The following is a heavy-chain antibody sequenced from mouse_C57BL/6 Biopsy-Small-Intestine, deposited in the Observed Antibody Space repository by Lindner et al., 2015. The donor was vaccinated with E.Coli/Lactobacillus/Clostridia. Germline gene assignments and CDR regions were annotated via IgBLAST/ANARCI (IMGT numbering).Heavy chain of an antibody. J-gene: IGHJ4*01. CDR1: GYTFTDYY. CDR3: ARVARTGYLEWVH. D-gene: IGHD1-1*01. CDR2: IKANSGDT. Sequence: SVKVSCKASGYTFTDYYLHWVRQAPGQGPEWMGWIKANSGDTDYAQKFRGRVTMTRDTSISTAYMELSRLTSDDAAVYYCARVARTGYLEWVHWGQGTLVTVSS. V-gene: IGHV1S29*02.